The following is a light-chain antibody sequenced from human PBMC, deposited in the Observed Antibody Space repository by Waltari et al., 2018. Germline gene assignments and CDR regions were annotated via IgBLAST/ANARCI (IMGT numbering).Light chain of an antibody. CDR3: LQDDNYPRT. J-gene: IGKJ1*01. CDR2: AVS. CDR1: PGIRSD. V-gene: IGKV1-6*02. Sequence: AIQMTQSPSSLSASVGDRVTITCRASPGIRSDLGWYQQKPGKAPKLLFYAVSTLHSGVPSRFSGSGSGTDFTLTISSLQPEDFATYYCLQDDNYPRTFGQGTKVEIK.